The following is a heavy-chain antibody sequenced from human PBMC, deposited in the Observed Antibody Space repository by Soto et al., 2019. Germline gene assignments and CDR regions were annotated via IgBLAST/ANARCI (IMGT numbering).Heavy chain of an antibody. V-gene: IGHV1-8*02. CDR1: GYTFTNNG. D-gene: IGHD7-27*01. CDR2: MNPSTGET. CDR3: TRAGDSGAWISN. Sequence: QVQLVQSGAEVKKPGASVKVSCKASGYTFTNNGVNWVRQATGRGLEWMGWMNPSTGETGYTEKFQGRLAMTRDTSITTAYMELTSLTSEDTAVYYCTRAGDSGAWISNWGQGTLFTVSS. J-gene: IGHJ4*02.